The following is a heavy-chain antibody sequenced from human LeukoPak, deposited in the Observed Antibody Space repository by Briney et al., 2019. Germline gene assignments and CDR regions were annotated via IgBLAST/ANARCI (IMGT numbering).Heavy chain of an antibody. CDR3: ARVSDPRYSFFDP. J-gene: IGHJ5*02. CDR1: GGSISSSH. Sequence: SETLSLTCTVSGGSISSSHWSWIRQPAGKRLEWIGHTYASGSTNYNPSLKSRVTMSVDTSKNQLSLNLTSVTAADTAVYYCARVSDPRYSFFDPWGQGTLVTVSS. D-gene: IGHD5-18*01. V-gene: IGHV4-4*07. CDR2: TYASGST.